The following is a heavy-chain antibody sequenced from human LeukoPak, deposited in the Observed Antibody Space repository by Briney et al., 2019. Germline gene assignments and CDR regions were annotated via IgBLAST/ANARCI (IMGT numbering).Heavy chain of an antibody. D-gene: IGHD6-19*01. Sequence: PSETLSLTCAVYGGSFSGYYWSWIRQPPGKGLEWIGEINHSGSTNHNPSLKSRVTISVDTSKNQFSLKLSSVTAADTAVHYCARGPGSGRFDPWGQGTLVTVSS. CDR3: ARGPGSGRFDP. J-gene: IGHJ5*02. V-gene: IGHV4-34*01. CDR1: GGSFSGYY. CDR2: INHSGST.